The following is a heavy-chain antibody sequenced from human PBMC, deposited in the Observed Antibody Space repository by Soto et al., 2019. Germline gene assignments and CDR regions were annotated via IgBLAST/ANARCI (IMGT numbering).Heavy chain of an antibody. J-gene: IGHJ6*02. Sequence: AASVKVSCKSSGYTFSSYGVSWVRQAPGQGLEWLGWISTYTGNTKHAQKFQDGVTLTTEASTSTAYMELRSLRSDDTAVYYCVRDRCTTDRCYTHHFDVWGQGTTVTVSS. V-gene: IGHV1-18*04. CDR2: ISTYTGNT. D-gene: IGHD2-8*01. CDR1: GYTFSSYG. CDR3: VRDRCTTDRCYTHHFDV.